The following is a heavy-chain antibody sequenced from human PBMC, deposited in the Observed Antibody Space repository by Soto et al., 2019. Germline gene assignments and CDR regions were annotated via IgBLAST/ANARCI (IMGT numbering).Heavy chain of an antibody. CDR3: ARHAKGYYASGSYDYWFDP. V-gene: IGHV4-39*01. CDR1: VGSISSSIYY. Sequence: PSETRSLTCTVSVGSISSSIYYWGCILQPPGKGLEYIGSIDYSASTYYSPSLKSRVSISVDTSKNQFSLRLSSVTAADTAIYYCARHAKGYYASGSYDYWFDPWGQGTLVTVSS. D-gene: IGHD3-10*01. J-gene: IGHJ5*02. CDR2: IDYSAST.